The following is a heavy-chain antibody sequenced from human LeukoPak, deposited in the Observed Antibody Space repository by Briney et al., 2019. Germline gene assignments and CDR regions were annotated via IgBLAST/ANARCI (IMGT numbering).Heavy chain of an antibody. V-gene: IGHV3-30*18. CDR1: GFTFSSYG. Sequence: PGGSLRLSCAASGFTFSSYGMHWVRQAPGKGLEGVAVISYDGSNKYYADSVKGRFTISRDNSKNTLYLQMNSLRAEDTAVYYCAKDGSIAAAGASWFDPWGQGTLVTVSS. J-gene: IGHJ5*02. CDR3: AKDGSIAAAGASWFDP. D-gene: IGHD6-13*01. CDR2: ISYDGSNK.